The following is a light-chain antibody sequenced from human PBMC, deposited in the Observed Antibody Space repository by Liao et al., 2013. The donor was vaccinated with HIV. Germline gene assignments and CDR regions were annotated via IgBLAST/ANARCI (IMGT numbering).Light chain of an antibody. CDR1: NIGNKL. V-gene: IGLV3-21*01. CDR3: QVWDSGSDV. J-gene: IGLJ1*01. CDR2: NDD. Sequence: YVLTQPPSVSVAPGKTARMTCGGNNIGNKLVHWYQQKPGQAPVLVIYNDDNRPSGIPERFSGSNSGNTATLTISRVEAGDEADYYCQVWDSGSDVFGPGTKVTVL.